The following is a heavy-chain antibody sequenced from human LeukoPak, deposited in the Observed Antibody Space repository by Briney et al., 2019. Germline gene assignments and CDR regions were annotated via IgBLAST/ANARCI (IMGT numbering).Heavy chain of an antibody. Sequence: GGSLRLSCAASGLTFSSYGMHWVRQAPGKGLEWVAVISYDGSNKYYADSVKGRFTISRDNSKNTLYLQMNSLRAEDTAVYYCAKDNGGFDYWGQGTLVTVSS. CDR1: GLTFSSYG. J-gene: IGHJ4*02. CDR2: ISYDGSNK. CDR3: AKDNGGFDY. D-gene: IGHD4-23*01. V-gene: IGHV3-30*18.